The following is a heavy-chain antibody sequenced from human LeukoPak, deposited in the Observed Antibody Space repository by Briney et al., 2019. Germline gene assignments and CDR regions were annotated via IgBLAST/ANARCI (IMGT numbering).Heavy chain of an antibody. CDR2: IYYSGST. V-gene: IGHV4-39*07. J-gene: IGHJ5*02. D-gene: IGHD1-14*01. CDR3: ARDRKVANNWFDP. Sequence: SETLSLTCTVSGGSISSSSYYWGWIRQPPGKGLEWIGSIYYSGSTYYNPSLKSRVTISVDTSKNQFSLKLSSVTAADTAVYYCARDRKVANNWFDPWGQGTLVTVSS. CDR1: GGSISSSSYY.